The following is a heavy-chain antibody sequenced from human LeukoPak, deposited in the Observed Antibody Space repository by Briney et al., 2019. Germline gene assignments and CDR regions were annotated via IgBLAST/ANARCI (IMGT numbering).Heavy chain of an antibody. Sequence: GGSLRLSCAASGFTVSSNYMSWVRQAPGKGLEWVSVIYSGGSTYYADSVKGRLTISRDNSKNTLYLQMNSLRAEDTAVYYCASELWFGELLRDYWGQGTLVTVSS. J-gene: IGHJ4*02. CDR2: IYSGGST. CDR3: ASELWFGELLRDY. D-gene: IGHD3-10*01. V-gene: IGHV3-53*01. CDR1: GFTVSSNY.